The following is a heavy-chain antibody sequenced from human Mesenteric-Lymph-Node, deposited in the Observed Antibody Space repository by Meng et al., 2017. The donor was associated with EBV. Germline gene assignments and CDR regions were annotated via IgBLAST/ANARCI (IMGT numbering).Heavy chain of an antibody. CDR1: GGSVSSGSYY. Sequence: QVELQQWGAGLLTPSETLSLTCTVSGGSVSSGSYYWSWIRQPPGKGLEWIGYMYYTGSGNYIPSLKSRVTILVDTSKNQFFLRLSSVTAADTAVYYCARDLGSGIWGQGMLVTVPS. CDR3: ARDLGSGI. J-gene: IGHJ4*02. D-gene: IGHD3-16*01. CDR2: MYYTGSG. V-gene: IGHV4-61*01.